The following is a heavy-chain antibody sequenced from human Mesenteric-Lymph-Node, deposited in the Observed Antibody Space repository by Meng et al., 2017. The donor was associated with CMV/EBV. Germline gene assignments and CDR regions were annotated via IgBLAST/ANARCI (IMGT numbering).Heavy chain of an antibody. Sequence: GESLKISCAASGFRFTDFWMSWARQAPGKGLEWVSYISSSGSTIYYADSVKGRFTISRDNAKNSLYLQMNSLRAEDTAVYYCARDSYWGIQYYFDYWGQGTLVTVSS. J-gene: IGHJ4*02. D-gene: IGHD7-27*01. CDR3: ARDSYWGIQYYFDY. CDR2: ISSSGSTI. V-gene: IGHV3-48*03. CDR1: GFRFTDFW.